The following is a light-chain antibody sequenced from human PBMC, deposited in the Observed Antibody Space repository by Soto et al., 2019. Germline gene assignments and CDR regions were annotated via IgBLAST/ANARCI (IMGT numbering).Light chain of an antibody. CDR1: QSVSSN. Sequence: EIVMTQSPATLSVSPGERATLSCRASQSVSSNLAWYQQKPGQAPRLLIYGASTRATGVPARISGSASGTEFTLTISSLQSEDFAVYSCQQYNTWPPTFGQGTKV. J-gene: IGKJ1*01. V-gene: IGKV3-15*01. CDR3: QQYNTWPPT. CDR2: GAS.